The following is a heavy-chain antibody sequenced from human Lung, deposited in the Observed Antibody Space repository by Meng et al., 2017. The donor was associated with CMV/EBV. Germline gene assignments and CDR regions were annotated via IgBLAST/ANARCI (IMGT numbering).Heavy chain of an antibody. Sequence: GGSLRLXCAASGFTFSSYGMHWVRQAPGKGLEGVAFIRYDGKNDYYADSVKGRFSISRDDSKTTLYLQMNSLRPEDTAVNYCAKETGPISGGFYYYGIDVWGQGTTVTVSS. CDR1: GFTFSSYG. CDR3: AKETGPISGGFYYYGIDV. D-gene: IGHD3-3*01. CDR2: IRYDGKND. J-gene: IGHJ6*02. V-gene: IGHV3-30*02.